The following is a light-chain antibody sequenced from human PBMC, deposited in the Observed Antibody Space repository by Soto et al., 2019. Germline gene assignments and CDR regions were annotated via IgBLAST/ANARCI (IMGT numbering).Light chain of an antibody. J-gene: IGKJ2*01. V-gene: IGKV3-15*01. CDR1: QSVSGN. Sequence: EIVMTQSTATLSVSPGERATLSCRASQSVSGNLAWYQQKPGQAPRLLIYGASTRATGIPARFSGSGSGTEFTLTISSLQSEDFAVYYCQQYNNWPPYTFGQGTKLEIK. CDR2: GAS. CDR3: QQYNNWPPYT.